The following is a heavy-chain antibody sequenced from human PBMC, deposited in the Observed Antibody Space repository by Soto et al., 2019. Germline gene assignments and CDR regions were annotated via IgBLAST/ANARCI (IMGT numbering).Heavy chain of an antibody. D-gene: IGHD4-4*01. CDR3: AGVSAVTTRVDY. V-gene: IGHV4-30-4*01. CDR1: GGSINIDHYH. J-gene: IGHJ4*02. Sequence: SETLSLTCTVSGGSINIDHYHWTWIRQTPGKGLEWIGYIYYTGSISYNPSLQSRLTISVDTSKNQFSLKLSSVTAADTAVYYGAGVSAVTTRVDYRGQGTLVTVSS. CDR2: IYYTGSI.